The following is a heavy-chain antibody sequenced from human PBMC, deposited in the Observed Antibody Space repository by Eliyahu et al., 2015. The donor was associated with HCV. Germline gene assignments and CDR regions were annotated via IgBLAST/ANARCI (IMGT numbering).Heavy chain of an antibody. V-gene: IGHV1-46*01. Sequence: QVQLVQSGAEVKKPGASVKVSCKASGYPFTSYHMHWVRQAPRQGLEWMGIINPSGGSTTYAQKFRGRVTMTRDTSTSTVYMELSSLRSEDTAVYYCARDAGGVNYIDYWGQGTLVTVSS. J-gene: IGHJ4*02. CDR3: ARDAGGVNYIDY. CDR1: GYPFTSYH. D-gene: IGHD1-1*01. CDR2: INPSGGST.